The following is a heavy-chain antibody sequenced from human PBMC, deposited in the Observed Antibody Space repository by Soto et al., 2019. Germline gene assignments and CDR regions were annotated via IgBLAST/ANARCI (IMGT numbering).Heavy chain of an antibody. D-gene: IGHD6-13*01. V-gene: IGHV4-59*12. CDR2: IYYSDSI. Sequence: TSETMSLTCTVAGGSLVSYCCSWIRKAKGKGLEKIGDIYYSDSINYNPSLKSRVTISVDTSKNQFSLKLSSVTAADTAVYYCARGSGIAAAGIAGSKTVGYWGQGTLVTVSS. CDR1: GGSLVSYC. J-gene: IGHJ4*02. CDR3: ARGSGIAAAGIAGSKTVGY.